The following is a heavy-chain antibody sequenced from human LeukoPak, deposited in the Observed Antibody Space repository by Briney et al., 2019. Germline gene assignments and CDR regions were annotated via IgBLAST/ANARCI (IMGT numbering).Heavy chain of an antibody. V-gene: IGHV3-7*01. CDR2: IKQDGSEK. D-gene: IGHD3-16*02. Sequence: PGGSLRLSCAASGFTFSSYWMSWVRQAPGKGLEWVANIKQDGSEKYYVDSVKGRFTISRDNAKNSLYLQMNSLRAEDTAVYYCARDAGYDYVWGSYRYFDYWGQGTLVTVSS. CDR3: ARDAGYDYVWGSYRYFDY. CDR1: GFTFSSYW. J-gene: IGHJ4*02.